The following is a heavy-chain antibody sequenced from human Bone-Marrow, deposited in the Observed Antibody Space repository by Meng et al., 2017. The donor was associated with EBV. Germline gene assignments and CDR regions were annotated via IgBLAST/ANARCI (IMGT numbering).Heavy chain of an antibody. CDR2: INPNSGGT. D-gene: IGHD2-21*02. CDR3: ARARYCGGDCYGYFDY. CDR1: GYTFTGYY. Sequence: QVRVGQSGAEVKKPGASVKVSCKASGYTFTGYYMHWVRQAPGQGLEWMGRINPNSGGTNYAQKFQGRVTMTRDTSISTAYMELSRLRSDDTAVYYCARARYCGGDCYGYFDYWGQGTLVTVSS. V-gene: IGHV1-2*06. J-gene: IGHJ4*02.